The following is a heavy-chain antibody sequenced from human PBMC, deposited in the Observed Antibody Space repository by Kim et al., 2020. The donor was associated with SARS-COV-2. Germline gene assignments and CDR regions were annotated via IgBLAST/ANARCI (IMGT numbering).Heavy chain of an antibody. CDR2: ISAYNGNT. J-gene: IGHJ4*02. CDR1: GYTFTSYG. Sequence: ASVKVSCKASGYTFTSYGISWVRQAPGQGLEWMGWISAYNGNTNYAQKLQGRVTMTTDTSTSTAYMELRSLRSDDTAVYYCARESGRGYSYGYLFDYWGQGTLVTVSS. V-gene: IGHV1-18*04. CDR3: ARESGRGYSYGYLFDY. D-gene: IGHD5-18*01.